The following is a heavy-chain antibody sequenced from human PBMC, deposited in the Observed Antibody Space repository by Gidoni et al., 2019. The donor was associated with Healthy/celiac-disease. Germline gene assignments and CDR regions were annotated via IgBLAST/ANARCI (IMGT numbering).Heavy chain of an antibody. CDR2: ISGSGGST. J-gene: IGHJ4*02. Sequence: EVQLLESGGGLVQPGGSLSLSCAASGFTFSSYAMSWVRQAPGKGLEWVSAISGSGGSTYYADSVKGRFTISRDNSKNTLYLQMNSLRAEDTAVYYCAKGYFDWIPHPAGFDYWGQGTLVTVSS. CDR1: GFTFSSYA. V-gene: IGHV3-23*01. CDR3: AKGYFDWIPHPAGFDY. D-gene: IGHD3-9*01.